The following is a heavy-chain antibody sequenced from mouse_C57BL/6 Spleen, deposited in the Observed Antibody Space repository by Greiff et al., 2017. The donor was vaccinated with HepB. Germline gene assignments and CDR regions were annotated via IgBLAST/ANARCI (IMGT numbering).Heavy chain of an antibody. CDR3: ARPCSNYYGGSHQAWLAY. Sequence: EVKLMESGGGLVKPGGSLKLSCAASGFTFSSYAMSWVRQTPEKRLEWVATISDGGSYTYYPDNVKGRFTISRDNAKNNLYLQMSHLKSEDTAMYDCARPCSNYYGGSHQAWLAYWGQGTSVTVS. J-gene: IGHJ3*01. D-gene: IGHD1-1*01. CDR1: GFTFSSYA. V-gene: IGHV5-4*03. CDR2: ISDGGSYT.